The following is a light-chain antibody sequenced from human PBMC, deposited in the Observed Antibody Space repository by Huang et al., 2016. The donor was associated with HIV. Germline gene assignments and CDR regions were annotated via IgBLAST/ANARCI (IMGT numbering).Light chain of an antibody. Sequence: IQMTQSPASLSTFVGDRVTISCQASQDIRNYLNWYQQTPGKAPTLLIYGASTLQTGVPSRFSGNGSGTDFTITISSLQSEDVATYYCQQFDNLYTFGQGTKLEIK. V-gene: IGKV1-33*01. CDR1: QDIRNY. J-gene: IGKJ2*01. CDR2: GAS. CDR3: QQFDNLYT.